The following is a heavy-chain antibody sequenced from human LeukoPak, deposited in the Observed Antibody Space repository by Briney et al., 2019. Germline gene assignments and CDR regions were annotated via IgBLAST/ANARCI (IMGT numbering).Heavy chain of an antibody. CDR3: VKDRIPDGYYSVDF. V-gene: IGHV3-23*01. J-gene: IGHJ4*02. CDR2: IIGNTGQF. Sequence: GGSLRLSCEASGFSFSIFAMNWVRQAPGKGLEWVSLIIGNTGQFFYSDSVKGRFTISRDNSKNTLYLQMNSLRAEDTAIYYCVKDRIPDGYYSVDFWGQGTLVTVSS. D-gene: IGHD3-3*01. CDR1: GFSFSIFA.